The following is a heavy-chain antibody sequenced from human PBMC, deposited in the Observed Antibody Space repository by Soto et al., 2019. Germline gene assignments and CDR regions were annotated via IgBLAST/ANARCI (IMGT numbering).Heavy chain of an antibody. CDR1: GFSFSDYS. V-gene: IGHV3-11*01. CDR3: ARSSATSKTYYYYYGMDV. Sequence: SGGSLRLSCVAAGFSFSDYSMTWMRQAPGGGLDFVAFISNTAITDYVDSVKGRFTISRDNAKNSLYLQMNSLRAEDTAVYYCARSSATSKTYYYYYGMDVWGQGTTVTVSS. J-gene: IGHJ6*02. CDR2: ISNTAIT.